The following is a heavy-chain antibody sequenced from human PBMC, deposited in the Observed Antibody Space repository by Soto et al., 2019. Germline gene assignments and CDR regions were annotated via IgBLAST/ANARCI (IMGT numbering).Heavy chain of an antibody. CDR2: IKQDGSEK. Sequence: EVQLVESGGGLVQPGGSLRLSCAASGFTFSAYYMNWVRQAPGTGLEWVANIKQDGSEKNYVDSVKGRFTISRDNAKNSLFLQRNSLRAEDTAVYYCARDRGYCTGGTCYSVLDYWGQGSLVTVSS. CDR3: ARDRGYCTGGTCYSVLDY. CDR1: GFTFSAYY. V-gene: IGHV3-7*01. D-gene: IGHD2-15*01. J-gene: IGHJ4*02.